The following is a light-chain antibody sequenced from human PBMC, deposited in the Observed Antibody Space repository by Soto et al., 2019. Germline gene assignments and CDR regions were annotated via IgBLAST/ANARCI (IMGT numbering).Light chain of an antibody. CDR1: SSDVGGYNY. CDR3: ASYASSVTYV. Sequence: QSVLTQPASVSGSPGQSITISCTGTSSDVGGYNYVSWYQLHPGKAPKLMIHEVSERPSGVSNRFSGSKSGNTASLTISGLKAEDEADYYCASYASSVTYVFGSGTKLTVL. CDR2: EVS. J-gene: IGLJ1*01. V-gene: IGLV2-14*01.